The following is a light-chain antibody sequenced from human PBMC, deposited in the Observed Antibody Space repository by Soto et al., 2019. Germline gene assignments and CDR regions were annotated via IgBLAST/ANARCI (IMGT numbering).Light chain of an antibody. CDR2: EVS. V-gene: IGLV2-14*01. CDR3: TSYTSRSTWV. CDR1: SSDVGGYNY. Sequence: QSALTQSASVSGSPGQSITLSCTGTSSDVGGYNYVSWYQQHPGKAPKLMIYEVSNRPSGVSNRFSGSKSGNTASLTISGLQAVDEADYYCTSYTSRSTWVFGGGTKVTVL. J-gene: IGLJ3*02.